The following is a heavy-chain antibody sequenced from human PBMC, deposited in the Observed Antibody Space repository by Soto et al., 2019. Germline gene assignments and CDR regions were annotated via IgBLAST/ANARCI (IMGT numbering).Heavy chain of an antibody. Sequence: SETLSLTCTVSGGSISSGGYYWSWIRQHPGKGLEWIGYIYYSGSTYYNPSLKSRVTISVDTSKNQFSLKLSSVTAADTAVYYCARYTYLRYFDWTYNWFDPWGQGTLVTVSS. V-gene: IGHV4-31*03. D-gene: IGHD3-9*01. CDR3: ARYTYLRYFDWTYNWFDP. CDR2: IYYSGST. CDR1: GGSISSGGYY. J-gene: IGHJ5*02.